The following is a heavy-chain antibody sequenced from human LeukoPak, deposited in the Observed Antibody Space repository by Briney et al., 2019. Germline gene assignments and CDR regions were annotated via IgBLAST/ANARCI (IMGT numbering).Heavy chain of an antibody. V-gene: IGHV1-69*13. J-gene: IGHJ5*02. Sequence: SVKVSCKASGGTFSSYASSWVRQAPGQGLEWMGGIIPIFGTANYAQKIRGRVTITSDESTSTAYMELSSVRSEDTAVYYCARGAPGGDILTGWFDPWGQGNLVTVSS. CDR2: IIPIFGTA. CDR3: ARGAPGGDILTGWFDP. D-gene: IGHD3-9*01. CDR1: GGTFSSYA.